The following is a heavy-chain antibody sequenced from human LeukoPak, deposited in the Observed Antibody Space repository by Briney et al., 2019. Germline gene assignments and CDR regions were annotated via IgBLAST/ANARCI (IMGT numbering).Heavy chain of an antibody. CDR1: GFTVSTNY. CDR2: IYSGGGT. CDR3: ARGFRSVTTWGYFDY. J-gene: IGHJ4*02. V-gene: IGHV3-66*01. Sequence: PGGSLRLSCAASGFTVSTNYMSWVRQAPGKGLEWVSLIYSGGGTYYADSVKGRFTISRDNSRNTLSLQMNSLRVDDTAVYYCARGFRSVTTWGYFDYWGQGALVTVS. D-gene: IGHD4-17*01.